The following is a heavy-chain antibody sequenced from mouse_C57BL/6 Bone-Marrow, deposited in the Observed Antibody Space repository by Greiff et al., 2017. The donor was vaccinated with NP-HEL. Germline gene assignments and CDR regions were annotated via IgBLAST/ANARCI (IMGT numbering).Heavy chain of an antibody. Sequence: VQGVESGAELARPGASVKLSCKASGYTFTSYGISWVKQRNGQGLEWIGEMYPRSGNNYYNEKFKGKARLTADKSSSTAYMALRSLTSEDSAVYFCARGFDYWGQGTTLTVSS. V-gene: IGHV1-81*01. CDR2: MYPRSGNN. CDR3: ARGFDY. CDR1: GYTFTSYG. J-gene: IGHJ2*01.